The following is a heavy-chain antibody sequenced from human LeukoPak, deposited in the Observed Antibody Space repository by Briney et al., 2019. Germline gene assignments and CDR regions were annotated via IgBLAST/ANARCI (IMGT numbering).Heavy chain of an antibody. CDR2: ISWNSGSI. Sequence: PGGSLRLSCVASGFTFDDYAMPWVRQAPGKGLEWVSGISWNSGSIGYADSVKGRFTISRDNAKNSLYLQMNSLRAEDTALYYCAKSPYSSGLYDYWGQGALVTVSS. D-gene: IGHD6-19*01. V-gene: IGHV3-9*01. CDR3: AKSPYSSGLYDY. J-gene: IGHJ4*02. CDR1: GFTFDDYA.